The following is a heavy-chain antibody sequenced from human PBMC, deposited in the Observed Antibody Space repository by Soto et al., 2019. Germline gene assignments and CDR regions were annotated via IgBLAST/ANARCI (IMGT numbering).Heavy chain of an antibody. D-gene: IGHD6-19*01. CDR1: GFTFNYYA. J-gene: IGHJ5*02. V-gene: IGHV3-23*01. Sequence: EVQLLESGGGLVQPGGSLSLSCAASGFTFNYYAMTWVRQAPGKGLEWVSTISASGGTTYYADSVKGRFTISRDNSKNTLYLQMTSLRVEDTAVYYCAKRGIEVAGKYRWFDPWGQGTQVTVSS. CDR2: ISASGGTT. CDR3: AKRGIEVAGKYRWFDP.